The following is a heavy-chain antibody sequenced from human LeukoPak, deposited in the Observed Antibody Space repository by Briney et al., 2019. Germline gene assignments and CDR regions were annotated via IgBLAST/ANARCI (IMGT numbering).Heavy chain of an antibody. D-gene: IGHD3-22*01. J-gene: IGHJ6*03. CDR2: INHSGST. V-gene: IGHV4-34*01. CDR1: GGSISSYY. Sequence: SETLSLTCTVSGGSISSYYWSWIRQPPGKGLEWIGEINHSGSTNYNPSLRSRVTISVDTPKNQFSLKLSSVTAADTAVYYCARSSEGRYYYDSSGFSYYYYYMDVWGKGTTVTISS. CDR3: ARSSEGRYYYDSSGFSYYYYYMDV.